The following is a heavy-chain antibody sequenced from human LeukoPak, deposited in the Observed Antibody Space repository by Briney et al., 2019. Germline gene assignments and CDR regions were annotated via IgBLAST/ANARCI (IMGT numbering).Heavy chain of an antibody. Sequence: GGSLRLSCAASGFTFSSYWMSWVRQAPGKGLEWVANIKQDGSEKYYVDSVKGRFTISRDNAKNSLYLQMNSLRAEDTAVYYCARDLDDSGSYPYYYYGMDVWGQGTTVTVSS. CDR2: IKQDGSEK. J-gene: IGHJ6*02. D-gene: IGHD3-10*01. V-gene: IGHV3-7*01. CDR3: ARDLDDSGSYPYYYYGMDV. CDR1: GFTFSSYW.